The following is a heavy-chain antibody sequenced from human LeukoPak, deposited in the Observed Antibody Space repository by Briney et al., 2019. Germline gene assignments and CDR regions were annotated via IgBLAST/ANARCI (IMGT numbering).Heavy chain of an antibody. J-gene: IGHJ4*02. D-gene: IGHD4-23*01. CDR3: AKDNSEGYFDY. V-gene: IGHV3-30*18. CDR2: ISYDGSNK. Sequence: GGSLRLSCAASGFTFSSYGMHWVRQAPGKGLEWVAVISYDGSNKYYADSVKGRSTISRDNSKNTLYLQMNSLRAEDTAVYYCAKDNSEGYFDYWGQGTLVTVSS. CDR1: GFTFSSYG.